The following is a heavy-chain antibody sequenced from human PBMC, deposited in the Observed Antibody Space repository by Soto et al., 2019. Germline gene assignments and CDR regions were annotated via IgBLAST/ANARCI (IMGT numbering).Heavy chain of an antibody. J-gene: IGHJ6*03. Sequence: GGSLRLSCAASGVTVSSNYMSWVRQAPGKGLEWVSVIYSGGSTYYADSVKGRFTISRDNSKNTLYLQMNSLRAEDTAVYYCARVQDYYYYMDVWGKGTTVTVSS. CDR3: ARVQDYYYYMDV. CDR1: GVTVSSNY. V-gene: IGHV3-66*01. CDR2: IYSGGST.